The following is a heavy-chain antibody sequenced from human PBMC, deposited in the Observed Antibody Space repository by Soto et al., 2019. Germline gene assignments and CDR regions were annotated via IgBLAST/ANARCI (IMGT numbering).Heavy chain of an antibody. V-gene: IGHV4-59*01. CDR1: GGSISSYY. Sequence: LSLTCTVSGGSISSYYWSWIRQPPGKGLEWIGYIYYSGSTNYNPSLKSRVTISVDTTKNQFSLKLSSVTAADTAVYYCARELSRGGTRYYYGMDVWGQGTTVTVSS. CDR3: ARELSRGGTRYYYGMDV. J-gene: IGHJ6*02. D-gene: IGHD1-7*01. CDR2: IYYSGST.